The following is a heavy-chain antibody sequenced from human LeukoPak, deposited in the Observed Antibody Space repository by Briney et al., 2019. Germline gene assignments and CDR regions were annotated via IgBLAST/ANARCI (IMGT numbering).Heavy chain of an antibody. Sequence: SQTLALTCTVSGGSISSGGHYWSWIRQHPGKGLEWIAYISYSGSTYYNPSLKSRIIISVDTSKNRFSLKLSSVTAADTAVYFCARGAFNYYDTIGYSNDAFDIWGQGTMVTVSS. D-gene: IGHD3-22*01. CDR3: ARGAFNYYDTIGYSNDAFDI. CDR1: GGSISSGGHY. CDR2: ISYSGST. V-gene: IGHV4-31*03. J-gene: IGHJ3*02.